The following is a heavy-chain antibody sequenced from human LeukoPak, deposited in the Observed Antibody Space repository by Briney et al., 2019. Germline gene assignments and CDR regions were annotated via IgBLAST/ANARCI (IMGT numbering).Heavy chain of an antibody. D-gene: IGHD3-10*01. CDR1: GGSISSYY. Sequence: KASETLSLTCTVSGGSISSYYWSWIRQPAGKGLEWIGRIYTSGSTNYNPSLKSRVTMSVDTSKNQFSLKLSSVTAADTAVYYCARGDYYGSGRGWFDPWGQGTLVTVSS. J-gene: IGHJ5*02. V-gene: IGHV4-4*07. CDR3: ARGDYYGSGRGWFDP. CDR2: IYTSGST.